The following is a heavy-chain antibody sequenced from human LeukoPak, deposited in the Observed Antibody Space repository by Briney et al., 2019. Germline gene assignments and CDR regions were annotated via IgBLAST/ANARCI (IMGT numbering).Heavy chain of an antibody. CDR2: INSSSITI. V-gene: IGHV3-48*04. D-gene: IGHD3-10*01. CDR3: ARSYASGPDRYLDV. Sequence: PGGSLRLSCAASGFTFSDYSMNWVRQAPGKGLEWIAYINSSSITIYHADSVKGRFSISRDNAKNSVYLQMNSLRGEDTALYYCARSYASGPDRYLDVWSKGTTVTVSS. CDR1: GFTFSDYS. J-gene: IGHJ6*04.